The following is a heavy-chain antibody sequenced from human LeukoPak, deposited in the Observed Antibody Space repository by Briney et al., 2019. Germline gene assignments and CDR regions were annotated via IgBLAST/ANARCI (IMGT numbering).Heavy chain of an antibody. Sequence: SETLSLTCAVYGGSFSGYYWSWIRRPPGKGLEWIGYIDDSGNTNYNPSLKSQVTISVDKSKNQFSLKLSFVTAADTAMYYCARSDYHNSGSHTVFDAFDIWGQGTRVTVSS. V-gene: IGHV4-59*01. CDR3: ARSDYHNSGSHTVFDAFDI. J-gene: IGHJ3*02. CDR1: GGSFSGYY. CDR2: IDDSGNT. D-gene: IGHD3-10*01.